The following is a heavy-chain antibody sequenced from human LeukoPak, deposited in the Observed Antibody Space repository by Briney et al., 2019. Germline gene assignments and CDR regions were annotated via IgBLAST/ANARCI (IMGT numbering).Heavy chain of an antibody. Sequence: GGSLRLSCAASGFTFSSYGMHWVRQAPGKGLEWVTFIRSDGSKTHYADSVKGRFTISRDNSKNTLYLQIDNLRVDDTAVYYCAKGRGKDGQNLFDYWGRGTLITVSS. CDR1: GFTFSSYG. CDR3: AKGRGKDGQNLFDY. V-gene: IGHV3-30*02. D-gene: IGHD5-24*01. CDR2: IRSDGSKT. J-gene: IGHJ4*02.